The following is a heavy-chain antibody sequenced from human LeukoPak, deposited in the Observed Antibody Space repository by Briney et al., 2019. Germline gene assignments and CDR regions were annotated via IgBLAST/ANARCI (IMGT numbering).Heavy chain of an antibody. V-gene: IGHV4-4*02. D-gene: IGHD2-2*01. CDR3: ARGTVVVPAASNWFDP. Sequence: SETLSPTCAVSGGSISSSNWWGWVRPPPGKGLEWIGEIYHSGSTSYNPSLKSRVTISVDKFKNQFSLKLSSVTAADTAVYYCARGTVVVPAASNWFDPWGQGTLVTVSS. CDR2: IYHSGST. J-gene: IGHJ5*02. CDR1: GGSISSSNW.